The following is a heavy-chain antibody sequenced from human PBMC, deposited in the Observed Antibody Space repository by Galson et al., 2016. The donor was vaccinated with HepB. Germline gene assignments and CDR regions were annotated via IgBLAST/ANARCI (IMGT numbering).Heavy chain of an antibody. J-gene: IGHJ4*02. V-gene: IGHV5-51*01. CDR3: ARYPRGYYVTDY. Sequence: QSGAEVKKPGESVKISCKGSGYIFNTYWIAWVRQMPGKGLEWMGTIYPGDSDTRYSPSFQGQVTISVDKSSSTAYMQWSSLKASDTAIYYCARYPRGYYVTDYWGQGTLVTVSS. D-gene: IGHD3-22*01. CDR1: GYIFNTYW. CDR2: IYPGDSDT.